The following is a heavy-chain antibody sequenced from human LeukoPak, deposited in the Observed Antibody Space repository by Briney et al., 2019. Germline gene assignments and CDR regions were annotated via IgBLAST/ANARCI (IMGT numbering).Heavy chain of an antibody. CDR3: ARASDPYFDY. CDR1: GFSFDGFA. J-gene: IGHJ4*02. Sequence: GGSLRLSCVASGFSFDGFAMYWVRQAPGKGLEWVALISYDATNKYYADSVRGRFTISRDNSKNTLFLQMNSLRPEDTAVYYCARASDPYFDYWGQGTLVTVSS. CDR2: ISYDATNK. V-gene: IGHV3-30*01.